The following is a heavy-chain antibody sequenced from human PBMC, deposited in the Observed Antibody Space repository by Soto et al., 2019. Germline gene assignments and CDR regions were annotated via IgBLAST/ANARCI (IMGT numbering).Heavy chain of an antibody. CDR2: IDWDDDK. D-gene: IGHD3-22*01. J-gene: IGHJ4*02. V-gene: IGHV2-70*04. CDR3: APSGFLYDISGYYPSYFDY. Sequence: SGPTLVNPTQTLTLTCTFSGFSLSTSGMRVSWIRQPPGKALEWLARIDWDDDKFYSTSLKTRLTISKDTSKNQVVLTMTNMDPVDTATYYCAPSGFLYDISGYYPSYFDYWGQGTLVTVSS. CDR1: GFSLSTSGMR.